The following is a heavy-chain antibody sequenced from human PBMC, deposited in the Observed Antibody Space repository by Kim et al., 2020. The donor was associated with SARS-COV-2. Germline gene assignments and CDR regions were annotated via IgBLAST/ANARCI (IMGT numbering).Heavy chain of an antibody. V-gene: IGHV3-21*01. CDR3: ARGSGSFLRTYYFDY. CDR2: ISSSSSYI. D-gene: IGHD1-26*01. Sequence: GGSLRLSCTASGFTFSSYSMNWVRQAPGKGLEWVSSISSSSSYIYYADSVKGRFTISRDNAKNSLYLQMNSLRAEDTAVYYCARGSGSFLRTYYFDYWGQGTLVTVSS. CDR1: GFTFSSYS. J-gene: IGHJ4*02.